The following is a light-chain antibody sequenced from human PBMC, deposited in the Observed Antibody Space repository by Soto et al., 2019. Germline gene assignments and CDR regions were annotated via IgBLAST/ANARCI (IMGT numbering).Light chain of an antibody. CDR1: QSVGTRR. V-gene: IGKV3-20*01. J-gene: IGKJ5*01. CDR2: GAS. Sequence: EILLTQCTDTLSLCPCERATLACRASQSVGTRRAWYQHKTGQAPRLLISGASSRATGIPDRFPCSCYETSFTLTISRLEPQHLPPYSCQPYHSGHPTAFGQGTRRE. CDR3: QPYHSGHPTA.